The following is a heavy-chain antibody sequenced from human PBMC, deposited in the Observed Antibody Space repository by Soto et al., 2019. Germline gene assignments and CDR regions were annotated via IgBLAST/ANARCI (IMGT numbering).Heavy chain of an antibody. CDR3: ARDTWNYGSGDYYYYYYMDV. CDR1: GYSFTSYG. V-gene: IGHV1-18*01. J-gene: IGHJ6*03. CDR2: ISAYNGNT. D-gene: IGHD3-10*01. Sequence: GASVKVSCKASGYSFTSYGISWVRQAPGQGLEWMGWISAYNGNTNYAQKLQGRVTMTTDTSTSTAYMELRSLRSDDTAVYYCARDTWNYGSGDYYYYYYMDVWGKGTTVTVSS.